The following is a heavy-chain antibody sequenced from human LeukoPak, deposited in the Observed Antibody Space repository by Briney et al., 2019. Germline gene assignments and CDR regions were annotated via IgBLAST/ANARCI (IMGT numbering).Heavy chain of an antibody. CDR2: IIPIFGTA. D-gene: IGHD3-9*01. Sequence: SVKVSCKVSGRTFSSYAISWVRQAPGQGLEWMGRIIPIFGTANYAQKFQGRVTITTEESTSTAYMELSSLKSEDTAVYYCARELRYFDWPGYYMDVWGKGTTVTVSS. J-gene: IGHJ6*03. CDR1: GRTFSSYA. V-gene: IGHV1-69*05. CDR3: ARELRYFDWPGYYMDV.